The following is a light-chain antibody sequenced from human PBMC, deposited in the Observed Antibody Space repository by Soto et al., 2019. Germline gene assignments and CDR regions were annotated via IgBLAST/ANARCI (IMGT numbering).Light chain of an antibody. CDR1: SSDVGGYNY. CDR3: GSYTNSSPYVV. CDR2: DVS. V-gene: IGLV2-14*01. Sequence: QSALTQPASVSGSPGQSITISCTGTSSDVGGYNYVSWYQQHPGKAPKLMIYDVSNRPSGVSNRFSGSKSGNTASLTISGLQAEDEADYYCGSYTNSSPYVVFGGGTKVTVL. J-gene: IGLJ2*01.